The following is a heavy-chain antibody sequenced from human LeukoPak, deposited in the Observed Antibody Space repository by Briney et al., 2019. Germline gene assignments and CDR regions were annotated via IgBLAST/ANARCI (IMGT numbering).Heavy chain of an antibody. D-gene: IGHD3-16*01. Sequence: SETQSLTCTGSGGSISDYYWTWIRQPPGKGLEWIAYIHSSGSTNYNPSLKSRVIISVDTSRSQLSLKLSSVTAADTAVYYCARIEGDNSLDYWGQGILVTVSS. CDR3: ARIEGDNSLDY. J-gene: IGHJ4*02. CDR2: IHSSGST. CDR1: GGSISDYY. V-gene: IGHV4-59*01.